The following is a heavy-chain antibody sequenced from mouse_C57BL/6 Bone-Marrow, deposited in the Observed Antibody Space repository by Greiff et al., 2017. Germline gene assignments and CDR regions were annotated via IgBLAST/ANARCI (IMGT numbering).Heavy chain of an antibody. D-gene: IGHD1-1*01. V-gene: IGHV5-6*01. CDR1: GFTFSSYG. J-gene: IGHJ2*01. CDR2: ISSGGSYT. CDR3: ARHVHYGSTRDY. Sequence: EVKLMESGGDLVKPGGSLKLSCAASGFTFSSYGMSWVRQTPDKRLEWVATISSGGSYTYYPDSVKGRFTISRDNAKNTLYLQMSSLKSEDTAMYYCARHVHYGSTRDYWGQGTTLTVAS.